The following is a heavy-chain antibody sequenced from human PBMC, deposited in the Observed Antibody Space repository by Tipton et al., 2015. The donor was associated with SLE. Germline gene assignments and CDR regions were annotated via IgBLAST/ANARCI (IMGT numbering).Heavy chain of an antibody. CDR1: GGSISSYY. CDR2: IYYSGST. V-gene: IGHV4-59*08. Sequence: TLSLTCTVSGGSISSYYWSWIRQPPGKGLEWIGYIYYSGSTNYNPSLKSRVTISVDTSKNQFSPKLSSVTAADTAVYYCARLSERAFDYWGQGTLVTVSS. D-gene: IGHD2-2*01. CDR3: ARLSERAFDY. J-gene: IGHJ4*02.